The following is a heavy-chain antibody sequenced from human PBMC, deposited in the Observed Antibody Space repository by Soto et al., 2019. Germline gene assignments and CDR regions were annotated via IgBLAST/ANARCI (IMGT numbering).Heavy chain of an antibody. V-gene: IGHV3-33*08. CDR3: ARDLNPTDDSNRGGHSDVFDS. D-gene: IGHD3-3*01. CDR1: GFTFRRYG. Sequence: GGSLILSCAASGFTFRRYGMHWVRQAPGKGLEWVAVISSDGRDDVYAESVKGRFSISRHNSRSRIYLQISDPRVEDTAVYYCARDLNPTDDSNRGGHSDVFDSWGQGAMVTVSS. J-gene: IGHJ3*01. CDR2: ISSDGRDD.